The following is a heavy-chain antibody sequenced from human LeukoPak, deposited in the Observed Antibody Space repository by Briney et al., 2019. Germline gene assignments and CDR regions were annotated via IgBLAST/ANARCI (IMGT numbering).Heavy chain of an antibody. CDR2: IYYSGST. CDR3: ARDETSYGMDV. V-gene: IGHV4-61*01. J-gene: IGHJ6*02. CDR1: GGSISSSSYY. Sequence: SETLSLTCTVSGGSISSSSYYWSWIRQPPGKGLEWIGYIYYSGSTNYNPSLKSRVTISVDTSKNQFSLKLSSVTAADTAVYYCARDETSYGMDVWGQGTTVTVSS.